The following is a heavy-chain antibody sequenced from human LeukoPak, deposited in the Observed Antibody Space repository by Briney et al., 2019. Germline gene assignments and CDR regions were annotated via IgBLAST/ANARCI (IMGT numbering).Heavy chain of an antibody. CDR2: INHSGST. Sequence: KPSETLSLTCAVYGGSFSGYYWSWIRQPPGKGLEWIGEINHSGSTNYNPSLKSRVTISVDTSKNQFSLKLSSVTAADTAVYYCARTYYYDSSGPTPCFDYWGQGTLVTVSS. J-gene: IGHJ4*02. V-gene: IGHV4-34*01. CDR1: GGSFSGYY. D-gene: IGHD3-22*01. CDR3: ARTYYYDSSGPTPCFDY.